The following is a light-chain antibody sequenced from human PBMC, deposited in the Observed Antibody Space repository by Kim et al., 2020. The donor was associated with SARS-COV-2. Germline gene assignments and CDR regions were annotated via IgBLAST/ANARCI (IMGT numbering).Light chain of an antibody. J-gene: IGLJ2*01. CDR2: DVS. Sequence: GQSIPITCTGTSSDIGGYNSVSWYQQHPGKAPKLMIYDVSTRPSGVSNRFSGSKSGNTASLAISGLQAEDEADYYCSSYTSSNTVIFGGGTQLTVL. V-gene: IGLV2-14*03. CDR3: SSYTSSNTVI. CDR1: SSDIGGYNS.